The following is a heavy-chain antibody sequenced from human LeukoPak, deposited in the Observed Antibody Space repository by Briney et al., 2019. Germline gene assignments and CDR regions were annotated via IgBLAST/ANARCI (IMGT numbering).Heavy chain of an antibody. V-gene: IGHV3-66*01. CDR1: GFTVSSDY. Sequence: GGSLRLSCEASGFTVSSDYMSWVRQAPRKGPEWVSIIYSGGSTYYADSVKGRFTISRDNSKNTLYLQMNSLRAEDTAVYYCARDLGSYFDHWGQGTLVTVSS. CDR3: ARDLGSYFDH. CDR2: IYSGGST. D-gene: IGHD7-27*01. J-gene: IGHJ4*02.